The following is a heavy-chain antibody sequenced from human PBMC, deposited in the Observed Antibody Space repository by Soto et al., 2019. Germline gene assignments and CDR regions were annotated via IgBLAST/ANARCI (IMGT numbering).Heavy chain of an antibody. V-gene: IGHV3-33*01. CDR3: ARDFFFCSSTSCYRGSDYYYYYMDV. CDR1: GFTFSSYG. CDR2: IWYDGSNK. D-gene: IGHD2-2*02. Sequence: GSLRLSCAASGFTFSSYGMHWVRQAPGKGLEWVAVIWYDGSNKYYADSVKGRFTISRDNSKNTLYLQMNSLRAEDTAVYYCARDFFFCSSTSCYRGSDYYYYYMDVWGKGTTVTVSS. J-gene: IGHJ6*03.